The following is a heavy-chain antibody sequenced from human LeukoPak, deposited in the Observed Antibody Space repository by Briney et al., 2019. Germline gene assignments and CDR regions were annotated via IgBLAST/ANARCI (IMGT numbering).Heavy chain of an antibody. Sequence: KSGGSLRLSCAASGFTFSNAWMSWVRQAPGKGLEWVGRIKSKTDGGTTDYAAPVKGRFTISRDDSKNTLYLQMNSLKTEDTAVYYCTTELLWFGNYYYGMDVWGKGTTVTVSS. CDR1: GFTFSNAW. CDR3: TTELLWFGNYYYGMDV. V-gene: IGHV3-15*01. J-gene: IGHJ6*04. D-gene: IGHD3-10*01. CDR2: IKSKTDGGTT.